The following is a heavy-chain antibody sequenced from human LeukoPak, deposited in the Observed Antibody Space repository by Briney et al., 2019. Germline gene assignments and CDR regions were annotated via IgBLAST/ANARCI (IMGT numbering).Heavy chain of an antibody. CDR2: INPDSGGT. Sequence: ASVKVSCKASGYTFTGYYMHWVRQAPGQGLEWMGWINPDSGGTNYAQKFQGRVTMTRDTSISTAYMELSRLRSDDTAVYYCASTVAGTGGFDYWGQGTLVTVSS. V-gene: IGHV1-2*02. CDR3: ASTVAGTGGFDY. D-gene: IGHD6-19*01. J-gene: IGHJ4*02. CDR1: GYTFTGYY.